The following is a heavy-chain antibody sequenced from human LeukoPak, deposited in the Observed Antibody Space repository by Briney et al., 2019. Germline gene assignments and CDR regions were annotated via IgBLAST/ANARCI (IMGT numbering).Heavy chain of an antibody. J-gene: IGHJ4*02. Sequence: SETLSLTCTVSGGSISSSSYYWGWIRQPPGKGLEWIGSIYYSGSTYYNPSLKSRVTISVDTSKNQFSLKLSSVTAADTAVYYCARHTYYYDSSGPYWGQGTLVTVSS. CDR2: IYYSGST. D-gene: IGHD3-22*01. CDR1: GGSISSSSYY. CDR3: ARHTYYYDSSGPY. V-gene: IGHV4-39*01.